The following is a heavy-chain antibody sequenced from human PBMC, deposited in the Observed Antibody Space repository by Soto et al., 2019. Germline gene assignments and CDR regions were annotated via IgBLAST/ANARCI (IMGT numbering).Heavy chain of an antibody. J-gene: IGHJ4*02. D-gene: IGHD6-25*01. CDR2: IVPILRIA. V-gene: IGHV1-69*02. Sequence: QVQLVQSGAEVRKPESSVKVSCRASGGTLSSYPISWVRQAPGQGLEWMGRIVPILRIANYAQKFQGRVTITADTSTSTAYMELSSLTSADTAVYYCARVVASPEAEGDDFQSWGQGTLVSVSP. CDR3: ARVVASPEAEGDDFQS. CDR1: GGTLSSYP.